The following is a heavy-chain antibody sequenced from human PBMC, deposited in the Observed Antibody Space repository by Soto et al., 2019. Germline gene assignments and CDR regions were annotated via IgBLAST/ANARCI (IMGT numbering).Heavy chain of an antibody. Sequence: SETLSLTCSVSGGSINSGDFYWSWIRQPPGKGLEWIGNIYYSGSAYYSPSLQSRVTISMDTSTNQFSLRLISVTAADTAVYYCARALVFWTGVKWFDSWGQGSLVTVSS. CDR2: IYYSGSA. V-gene: IGHV4-30-4*01. CDR1: GGSINSGDFY. J-gene: IGHJ5*01. CDR3: ARALVFWTGVKWFDS. D-gene: IGHD3-3*01.